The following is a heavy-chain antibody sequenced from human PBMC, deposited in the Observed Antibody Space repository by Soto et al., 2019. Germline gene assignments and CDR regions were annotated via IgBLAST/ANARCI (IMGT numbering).Heavy chain of an antibody. CDR3: ASRTDYYDSYAFDI. J-gene: IGHJ3*02. CDR2: XXPXXGXA. Sequence: SVKVSCKASGGTFSSYAISWVRQPPGQGLEWXEGXXPXXGXAXXXQXXXGRVTITADKCTSTAYMELSSLRSEDTAVYYCASRTDYYDSYAFDIWGQGTMVTVSS. CDR1: GGTFSSYA. D-gene: IGHD3-22*01. V-gene: IGHV1-69*06.